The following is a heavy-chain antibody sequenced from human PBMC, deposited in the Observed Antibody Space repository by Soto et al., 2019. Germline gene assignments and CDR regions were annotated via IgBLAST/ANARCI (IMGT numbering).Heavy chain of an antibody. CDR1: GGTFSSYA. J-gene: IGHJ3*02. D-gene: IGHD3-10*01. CDR2: IIPIFGTA. Sequence: SVKVSCKASGGTFSSYAISWVRQAPGQGLEWMGGIIPIFGTANYAQKFQGRVTITADESTSTAYMELSSLRSEDTAVYYCAREYYYGSGSPYHDAFDIWGQGTMVTV. CDR3: AREYYYGSGSPYHDAFDI. V-gene: IGHV1-69*13.